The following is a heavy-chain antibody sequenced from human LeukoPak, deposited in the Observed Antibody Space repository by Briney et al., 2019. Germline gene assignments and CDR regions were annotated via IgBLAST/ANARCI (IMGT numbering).Heavy chain of an antibody. CDR1: GGSISSYY. D-gene: IGHD4-23*01. Sequence: SETLSLTCTVSGGSISSYYWSWIRQPPGKGLEWIGYIYYSGSTNYNPSLKSRVTISVDTSKNQFSLKLSSATAADTAVYYCASGGNSDAFDIWGQGTMVTVSS. CDR2: IYYSGST. J-gene: IGHJ3*02. V-gene: IGHV4-59*01. CDR3: ASGGNSDAFDI.